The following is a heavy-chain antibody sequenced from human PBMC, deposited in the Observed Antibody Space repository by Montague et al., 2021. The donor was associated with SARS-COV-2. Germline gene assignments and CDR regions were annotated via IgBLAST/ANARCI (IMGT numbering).Heavy chain of an antibody. V-gene: IGHV4-34*01. CDR1: GGSFSGYY. CDR3: ERGTEYGSWIYSHYYYDH. J-gene: IGHJ4*02. Sequence: SETLSLTCAVYGGSFSGYYWSWIRQPPGKGLEWIGEINHSGSTNYNPSLKSRVTIAVDTSKNQFSLNLSSVTAADTAVYYRERGTEYGSWIYSHYYYDHWGQGTLVTVSS. D-gene: IGHD3-10*01. CDR2: INHSGST.